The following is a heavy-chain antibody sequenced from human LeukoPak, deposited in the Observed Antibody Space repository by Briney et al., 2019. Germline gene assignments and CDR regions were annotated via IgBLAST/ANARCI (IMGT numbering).Heavy chain of an antibody. CDR1: GFTFRSHA. D-gene: IGHD2-15*01. V-gene: IGHV3-33*06. J-gene: IGHJ4*02. CDR3: AKDYCRGGNCPFPFFDS. Sequence: GVSLTLSCATSGFTFRSHAMQWVRQSPGKGLEGVAQLWYDGSNKYYADSVKGGFSVSRDNAKNTLYLQMTSLRVEDTATYYCAKDYCRGGNCPFPFFDSWGQGTLVTVSS. CDR2: LWYDGSNK.